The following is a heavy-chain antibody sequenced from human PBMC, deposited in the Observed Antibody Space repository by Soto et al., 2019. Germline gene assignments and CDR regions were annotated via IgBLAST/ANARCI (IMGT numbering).Heavy chain of an antibody. J-gene: IGHJ4*02. CDR1: GFTFVSYA. CDR3: ARDPDSSGYYVFDY. V-gene: IGHV3-30-3*01. D-gene: IGHD3-22*01. CDR2: ISYDGSNK. Sequence: PGGSLRLSCAASGFTFVSYAMHWVRQAPGKGLEWVAVISYDGSNKYYADSVKGRFTTSRDNSKNTLYLQMNSLRAEDTAVYYCARDPDSSGYYVFDYWGQGTLVTVSS.